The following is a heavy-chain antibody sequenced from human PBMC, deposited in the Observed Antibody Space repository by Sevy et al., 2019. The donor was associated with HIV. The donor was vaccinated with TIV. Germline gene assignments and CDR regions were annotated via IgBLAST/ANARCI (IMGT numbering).Heavy chain of an antibody. J-gene: IGHJ4*02. Sequence: GESLKISCKGSGYSFINYWIGWVRQMPGKGLEWMGIIYPGDSDTRYSPSFQGQVTISVDKSISTAYLQWSSLKASDTAMYYCTRSYDSSGYFYYFDYWGQGTLVTVSS. V-gene: IGHV5-51*01. D-gene: IGHD3-22*01. CDR1: GYSFINYW. CDR3: TRSYDSSGYFYYFDY. CDR2: IYPGDSDT.